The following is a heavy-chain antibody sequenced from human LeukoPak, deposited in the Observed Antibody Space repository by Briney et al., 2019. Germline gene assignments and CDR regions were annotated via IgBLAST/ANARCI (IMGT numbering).Heavy chain of an antibody. V-gene: IGHV7-4-1*02. CDR3: AKEGAAGTGHYFDY. CDR2: INTNTGNP. J-gene: IGHJ4*02. Sequence: ASVKVSCKASGYTFTTYAMNWVRQAPGQGLEWMGWINTNTGNPTYAQGFTGRFVFSLDTSVSTAYLQISSLKAEDTAVYYCAKEGAAGTGHYFDYWGQGTLVTVSS. CDR1: GYTFTTYA. D-gene: IGHD6-19*01.